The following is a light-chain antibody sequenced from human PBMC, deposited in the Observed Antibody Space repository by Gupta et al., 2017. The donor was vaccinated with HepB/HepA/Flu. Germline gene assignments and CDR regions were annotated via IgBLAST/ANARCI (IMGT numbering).Light chain of an antibody. V-gene: IGKV3-20*01. CDR1: QSLTSNY. Sequence: EIVLTQSPGTLSLSPGERATLSCRASQSLTSNYLAWYQQKPGQAPRLLIYGASSRATGIPDRFSGSGSGTDFTLTISRLEPEDFAVFYCQQYGTSPRMFGQGTKVEIK. CDR2: GAS. J-gene: IGKJ1*01. CDR3: QQYGTSPRM.